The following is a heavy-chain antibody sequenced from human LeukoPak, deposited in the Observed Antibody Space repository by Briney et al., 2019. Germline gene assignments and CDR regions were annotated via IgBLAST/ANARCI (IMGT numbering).Heavy chain of an antibody. CDR2: ISYRGST. CDR1: GGSISSYY. V-gene: IGHV4-59*12. Sequence: PSETLSLTCTVSGGSISSYYWSWIRQPPGKGLEWIGYISYRGSTTYNPSLRSRVTISLDTSKNQFSLKLSSVTAADTAVYYCARGSQSLGYCSGGSCRAKIFDYWGQGTLVTVSS. J-gene: IGHJ4*02. D-gene: IGHD2-15*01. CDR3: ARGSQSLGYCSGGSCRAKIFDY.